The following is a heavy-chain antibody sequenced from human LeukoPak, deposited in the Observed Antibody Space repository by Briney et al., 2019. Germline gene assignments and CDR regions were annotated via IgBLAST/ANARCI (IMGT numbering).Heavy chain of an antibody. CDR2: ISGSGGST. CDR1: GFTFSSYG. J-gene: IGHJ4*02. D-gene: IGHD6-13*01. Sequence: GGTLRLSCAASGFTFSSYGMSWVRQAPGKGLEWVSAISGSGGSTNYADSVKGRFTISRDNAKNTVYLEMNSLRSEDTAVYYCARAIGSSWGKVDYWGQGTLVTVSS. CDR3: ARAIGSSWGKVDY. V-gene: IGHV3-23*01.